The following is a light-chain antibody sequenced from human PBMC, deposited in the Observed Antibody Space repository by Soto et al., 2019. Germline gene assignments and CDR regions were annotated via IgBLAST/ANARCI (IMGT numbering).Light chain of an antibody. CDR1: QSISDT. J-gene: IGKJ1*01. Sequence: EIVLTQSPGTLSLSPGGRATLSCRASQSISDTLAWYQHKPGQAPRLLIHGASTRATGFPARFSGSGSGTDFTLTISSLQSEDFAVYYCQQYNNWPWTFGQGTKVDIK. V-gene: IGKV3-15*01. CDR2: GAS. CDR3: QQYNNWPWT.